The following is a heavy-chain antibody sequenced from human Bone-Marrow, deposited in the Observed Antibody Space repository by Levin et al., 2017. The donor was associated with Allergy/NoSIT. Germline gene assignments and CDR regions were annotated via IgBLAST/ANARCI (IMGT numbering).Heavy chain of an antibody. CDR1: GLTFTNAW. Sequence: PGGSLRLSCAASGLTFTNAWMSWVRQAPGKGLDWVARLKGKSDGEATDYAAPVKGRFTISRDDSKSTVYLQMNSLRAEDTGSYYCARDWALTGIDEPTILNDHWGQGTLVTVSS. D-gene: IGHD3-9*01. J-gene: IGHJ4*02. V-gene: IGHV3-15*01. CDR3: ARDWALTGIDEPTILNDH. CDR2: LKGKSDGEAT.